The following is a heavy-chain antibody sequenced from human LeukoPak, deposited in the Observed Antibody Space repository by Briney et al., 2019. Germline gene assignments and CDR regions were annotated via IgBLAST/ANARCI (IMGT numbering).Heavy chain of an antibody. CDR3: ARDCYDSSGYYYGSRSFDY. CDR1: GFTFSSYG. V-gene: IGHV3-30*02. Sequence: GGSLRLSCAASGFTFSSYGMHWVRQAPGKGLEWVAFIRYDGSNKYYADSVKGRFTISRDNAKNSLYLQMNSLRAEDTAVYYCARDCYDSSGYYYGSRSFDYWGQGTLVTVSS. CDR2: IRYDGSNK. D-gene: IGHD3-22*01. J-gene: IGHJ4*02.